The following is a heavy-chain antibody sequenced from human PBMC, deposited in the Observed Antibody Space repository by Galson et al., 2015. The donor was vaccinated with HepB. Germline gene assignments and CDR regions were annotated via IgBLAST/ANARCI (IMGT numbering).Heavy chain of an antibody. CDR3: AKGKSSSMIVPYDAFDI. CDR2: IYSGGST. D-gene: IGHD3-22*01. J-gene: IGHJ3*02. Sequence: SLRLSCAASGFTVSSNYMSWVRQAPGKGLEWVSVIYSGGSTYYADSVKGRFTISRDNSKNTLYLQMNSLRAEDTAVYYCAKGKSSSMIVPYDAFDIWGQGTMVTVSS. CDR1: GFTVSSNY. V-gene: IGHV3-53*01.